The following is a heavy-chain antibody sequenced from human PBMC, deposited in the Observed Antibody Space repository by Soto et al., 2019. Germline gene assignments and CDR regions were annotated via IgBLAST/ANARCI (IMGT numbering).Heavy chain of an antibody. J-gene: IGHJ4*02. Sequence: GESLKISCKGSGYSFTSYWIGWVRQMPGKGLEWMGIIYPGDSDTRYSPSFQGQVTISADKSISTAYLQWSSLKASDTAMYYCARVTGYCSSTSCYPPNTYYFDYWGQGTLVTVSS. CDR1: GYSFTSYW. CDR2: IYPGDSDT. V-gene: IGHV5-51*01. D-gene: IGHD2-2*01. CDR3: ARVTGYCSSTSCYPPNTYYFDY.